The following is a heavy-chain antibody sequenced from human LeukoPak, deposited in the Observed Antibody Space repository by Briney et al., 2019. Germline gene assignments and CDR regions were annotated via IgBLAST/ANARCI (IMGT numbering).Heavy chain of an antibody. CDR3: VKRARLADN. Sequence: SGGSLRLSCTASGFTFRSYSMNWVRQAPGKGLEWVSYISSSSSTIYYADSVRGRFTISRDNAKNSLFLQMNSLRAEDTAVYYCVKRARLADNWGQGILVTVSS. J-gene: IGHJ4*02. V-gene: IGHV3-48*04. CDR2: ISSSSSTI. D-gene: IGHD6-6*01. CDR1: GFTFRSYS.